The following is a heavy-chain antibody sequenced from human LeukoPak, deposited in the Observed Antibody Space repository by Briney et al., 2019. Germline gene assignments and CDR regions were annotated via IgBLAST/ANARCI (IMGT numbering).Heavy chain of an antibody. D-gene: IGHD3-22*01. V-gene: IGHV4-34*01. J-gene: IGHJ6*02. CDR3: ARANHYYYDSSGYYYYYYGMDV. Sequence: SETLSLTCAVYGGSFSGYYWSWIRQPLGKGLEWIGEINHSGSTNYNPSLKSRVTISVDTSKNRFSLKLSSVTAADTAVYYCARANHYYYDSSGYYYYYYGMDVWGQGTTVTVSS. CDR2: INHSGST. CDR1: GGSFSGYY.